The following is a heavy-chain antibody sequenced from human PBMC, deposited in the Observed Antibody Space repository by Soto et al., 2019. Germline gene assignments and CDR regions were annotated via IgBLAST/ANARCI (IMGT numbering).Heavy chain of an antibody. Sequence: QVQLVESGGGVVQPGRSLRLSCAASGFTFSSYGMHWVRQAPGKGLEWVAVISYDGSNKYYADSVKGRFTISRDNSKNTLYLQMNILRAEDTAVYYCVGILLWCGELTFDYWGQGTLVTVSS. D-gene: IGHD3-10*01. CDR1: GFTFSSYG. V-gene: IGHV3-30*03. J-gene: IGHJ4*02. CDR3: VGILLWCGELTFDY. CDR2: ISYDGSNK.